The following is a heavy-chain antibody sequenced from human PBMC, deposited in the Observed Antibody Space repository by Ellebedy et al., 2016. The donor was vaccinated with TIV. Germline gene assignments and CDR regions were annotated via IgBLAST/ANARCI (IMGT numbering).Heavy chain of an antibody. V-gene: IGHV4-59*01. Sequence: SETLSLXCTVSGASIVNSYWNWIRQSPGGGLEWIGFIYYRGNTFYNPALKSRVTMAVDMSKNQFSLMLRSVTTADTAVYFCARAPPHYDSTGYSYHFNLGLDVWGQGTTVTVSS. D-gene: IGHD3-22*01. J-gene: IGHJ6*02. CDR3: ARAPPHYDSTGYSYHFNLGLDV. CDR2: IYYRGNT. CDR1: GASIVNSY.